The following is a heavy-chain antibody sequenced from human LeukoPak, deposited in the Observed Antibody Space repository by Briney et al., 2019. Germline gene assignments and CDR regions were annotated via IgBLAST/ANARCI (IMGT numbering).Heavy chain of an antibody. V-gene: IGHV3-30*04. CDR1: GFTFSSYA. CDR3: ARGVWFYYFDY. Sequence: GGSLRLSCAASGFTFSSYAMHWVRQAPGKGLEWVAVISYDGSNKYYADSVKGRFTISRDNSKNTLYLQMNSLSAEDTAVYYCARGVWFYYFDYWGQGTLVTVSS. D-gene: IGHD2-21*01. J-gene: IGHJ4*02. CDR2: ISYDGSNK.